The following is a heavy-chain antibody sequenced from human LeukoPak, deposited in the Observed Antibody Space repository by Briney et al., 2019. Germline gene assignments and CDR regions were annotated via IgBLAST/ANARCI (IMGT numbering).Heavy chain of an antibody. D-gene: IGHD1-26*01. CDR1: GFTFSGSA. Sequence: PGGSLRLSCAASGFTFSGSAMHWVRQASGKGLEWVGRIRSKANSYATAYAASVKGRFTISRDDSKNTAYLQMNSLKTEDTAVYYCTTRTLVGATRLDYWGQGTLVTVFS. V-gene: IGHV3-73*01. CDR3: TTRTLVGATRLDY. J-gene: IGHJ4*02. CDR2: IRSKANSYAT.